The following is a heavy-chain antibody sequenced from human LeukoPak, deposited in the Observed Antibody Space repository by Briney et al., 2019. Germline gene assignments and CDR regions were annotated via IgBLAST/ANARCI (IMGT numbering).Heavy chain of an antibody. CDR2: MNPNSGNT. Sequence: GASVKVSCKASGYTFTSYDINCVRQATGQGLEWMGWMNPNSGNTGHAQKVQGRVTMTRNTSISTAYLELSSLRSEDTAVYYCARGRRFLEWLLAYYYYYMDVWGKGTTVTVSS. CDR1: GYTFTSYD. V-gene: IGHV1-8*01. CDR3: ARGRRFLEWLLAYYYYYMDV. J-gene: IGHJ6*03. D-gene: IGHD3-3*01.